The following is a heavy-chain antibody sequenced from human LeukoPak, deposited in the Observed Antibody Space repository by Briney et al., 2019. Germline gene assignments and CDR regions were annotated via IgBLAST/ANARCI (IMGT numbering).Heavy chain of an antibody. V-gene: IGHV1-2*02. CDR1: GYTFTGYY. CDR3: ARELRITMVRGVIIKGRSFDY. D-gene: IGHD3-10*01. Sequence: ASVKVSCKASGYTFTGYYMHWVRQAPGQGLEWMGWINPNSGGTNYAQKLQGRVTMTTDTSTSTAYMELRSLRSDDTAVYYCARELRITMVRGVIIKGRSFDYWGQGTLVTVSS. J-gene: IGHJ4*02. CDR2: INPNSGGT.